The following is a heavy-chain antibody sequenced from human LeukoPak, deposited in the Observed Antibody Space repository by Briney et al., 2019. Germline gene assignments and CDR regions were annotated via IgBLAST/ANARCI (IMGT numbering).Heavy chain of an antibody. Sequence: PGGSLRLSCAASGFIFSTYSMTWVRQAPGKGLEWVSSISVRSNYIYYADSVRGRFSISRDDARDSLYLEMNSLRAEDSAVYYCVRLRRNSDRSGYYYYYDYWGQGTLVTVFS. CDR2: ISVRSNYI. CDR3: VRLRRNSDRSGYYYYYDY. V-gene: IGHV3-21*01. CDR1: GFIFSTYS. J-gene: IGHJ4*02. D-gene: IGHD3-22*01.